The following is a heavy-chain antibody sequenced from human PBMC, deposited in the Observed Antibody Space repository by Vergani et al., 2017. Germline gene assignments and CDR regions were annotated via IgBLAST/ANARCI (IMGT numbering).Heavy chain of an antibody. CDR2: ISSSSSYI. J-gene: IGHJ4*02. D-gene: IGHD3-16*01. CDR3: ASFDMASYYFDY. CDR1: GFTFSSYS. Sequence: EVQLVESGGGLVKPGGSLRLSCAASGFTFSSYSMNWVRQAPGKGLEWVSSISSSSSYIYYADSVKGRFTISRDNAKNSLYLQMNSLRAEETAVYYCASFDMASYYFDYWGQGTLVTVSS. V-gene: IGHV3-21*01.